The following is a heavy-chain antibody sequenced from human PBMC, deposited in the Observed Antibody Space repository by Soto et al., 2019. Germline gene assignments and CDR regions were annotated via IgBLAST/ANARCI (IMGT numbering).Heavy chain of an antibody. D-gene: IGHD3-3*02. J-gene: IGHJ6*02. Sequence: QVQLVQSGAEVKKPGSSVTVSCKASGGTFGNSAISWVRQAPGQGLEWMGGIIPIFRTPDYAQKFQGRVRITAYESTSTAYMKLTSLRSEDTSVYYCARDKDRQQLGGNYYYGIDVWGQGTTVTVSS. CDR1: GGTFGNSA. CDR3: ARDKDRQQLGGNYYYGIDV. CDR2: IIPIFRTP. V-gene: IGHV1-69*12.